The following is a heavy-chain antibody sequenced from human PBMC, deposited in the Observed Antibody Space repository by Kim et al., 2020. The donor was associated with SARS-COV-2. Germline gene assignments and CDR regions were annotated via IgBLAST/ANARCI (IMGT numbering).Heavy chain of an antibody. Sequence: NPSLKSRVTISVDTSKNQFSLKLSSVTAADTAVYYCARGRTIAARPVFDYWGQGTLVTVSS. J-gene: IGHJ4*02. V-gene: IGHV4-34*01. D-gene: IGHD6-6*01. CDR3: ARGRTIAARPVFDY.